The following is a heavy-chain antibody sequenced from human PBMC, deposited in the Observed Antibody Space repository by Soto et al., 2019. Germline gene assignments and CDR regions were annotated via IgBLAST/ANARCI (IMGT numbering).Heavy chain of an antibody. CDR1: GGTFSSYA. D-gene: IGHD2-2*01. CDR3: ARGIVLVPAAIGRYYYYGMDV. CDR2: IIPIFGTA. V-gene: IGHV1-69*12. J-gene: IGHJ6*02. Sequence: QVQLVQSGAEVKKPGSSVKVSCKASGGTFSSYAISWVRQAPGQGLEWMGGIIPIFGTANYAQKFQGRVTITADESTSTAYMELSSLRSEDTAVYYCARGIVLVPAAIGRYYYYGMDVWVQGTTVTVSS.